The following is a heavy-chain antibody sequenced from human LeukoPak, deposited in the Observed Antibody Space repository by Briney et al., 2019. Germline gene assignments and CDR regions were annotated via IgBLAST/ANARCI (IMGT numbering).Heavy chain of an antibody. V-gene: IGHV4-30-4*01. CDR3: ARGGGSHYGDQINLIFDY. D-gene: IGHD4-17*01. CDR2: IYYSGST. CDR1: GGSISSGDYC. Sequence: PSETLSLTCTVSGGSISSGDYCWSWIRQPPGKGLEWIGYIYYSGSTYYNPSLKSRVTISVDTSKNQFSLKLSSVTAADTAVYYCARGGGSHYGDQINLIFDYWGQGTLVTVSS. J-gene: IGHJ4*02.